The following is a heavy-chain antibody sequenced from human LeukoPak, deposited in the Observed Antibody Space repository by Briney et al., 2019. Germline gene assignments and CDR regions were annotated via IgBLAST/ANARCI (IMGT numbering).Heavy chain of an antibody. V-gene: IGHV3-21*01. CDR1: GFTFSSYS. J-gene: IGHJ4*02. D-gene: IGHD3-22*01. CDR2: ISSSSSYI. CDR3: ARDGYYDSSPIDS. Sequence: PGGSLRLSCAASGFTFSSYSRNWVRQAPGKGLKWISSISSSSSYIYYAVSGRGRFTISRDNAKNSLYLQIKSLEAEDTSEYDCARDGYYDSSPIDSWGQGTLVTVSS.